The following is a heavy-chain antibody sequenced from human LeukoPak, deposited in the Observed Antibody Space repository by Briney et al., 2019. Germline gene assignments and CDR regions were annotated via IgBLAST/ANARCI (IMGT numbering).Heavy chain of an antibody. CDR3: ARRPRGVQKGAFDI. J-gene: IGHJ3*02. Sequence: SETLSLTCTVSGGSISSYYWSWIRQPAGKGLEWIGRIYTSGSTNYNPSLKSRVTMSVDTSKNQFSLKLSSVTAADTAVYYCARRPRGVQKGAFDIWGQGQWSPSLQ. V-gene: IGHV4-4*07. CDR1: GGSISSYY. CDR2: IYTSGST. D-gene: IGHD2-8*01.